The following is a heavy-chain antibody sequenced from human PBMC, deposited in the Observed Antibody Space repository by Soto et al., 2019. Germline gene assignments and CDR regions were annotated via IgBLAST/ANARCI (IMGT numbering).Heavy chain of an antibody. CDR1: GFTFSDYY. CDR2: ISSSGSTI. CDR3: AKEWGDYGDYVIGFDP. D-gene: IGHD4-17*01. V-gene: IGHV3-11*01. J-gene: IGHJ5*02. Sequence: QVQLVESGGGLVKPGGSLRLSCAASGFTFSDYYMSWIRQAPGKGLEWVSYISSSGSTIYYADSVKGRFTISRDNSKNTLYLQMNSLRAEDTAVYYCAKEWGDYGDYVIGFDPWGQGTLVTVSS.